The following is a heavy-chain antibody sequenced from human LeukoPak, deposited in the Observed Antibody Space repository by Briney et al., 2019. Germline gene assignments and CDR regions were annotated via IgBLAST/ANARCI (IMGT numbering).Heavy chain of an antibody. V-gene: IGHV1-18*01. CDR3: ARGAYGEASFDY. D-gene: IGHD4-17*01. J-gene: IGHJ4*02. CDR1: GYTFTTYG. CDR2: ISAKTGNT. Sequence: GASVKVSCKASGYTFTTYGFTWVRQAPGQGLEWMGWISAKTGNTYYAQRLQGRVTMTTDTSTSTAYVELRSLRFDDTAVYYCARGAYGEASFDYWGQGTLVTVSS.